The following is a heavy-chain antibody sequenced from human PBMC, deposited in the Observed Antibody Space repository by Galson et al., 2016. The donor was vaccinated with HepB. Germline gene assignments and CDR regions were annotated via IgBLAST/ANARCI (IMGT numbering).Heavy chain of an antibody. Sequence: SLRLSCAASGFTFSSYGMHCARQAPGKGLEWVASISYDGSIKYSSYSVNGRFTISRDNSKNTLYLQMNSLRAEDTAVYSCAKPNTAGPSSSFDFWGQGALVTVSS. D-gene: IGHD5-18*01. CDR3: AKPNTAGPSSSFDF. CDR1: GFTFSSYG. J-gene: IGHJ4*02. CDR2: ISYDGSIK. V-gene: IGHV3-30*18.